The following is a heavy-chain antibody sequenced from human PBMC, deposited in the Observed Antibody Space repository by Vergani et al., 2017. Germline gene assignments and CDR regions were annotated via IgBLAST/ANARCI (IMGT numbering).Heavy chain of an antibody. J-gene: IGHJ4*02. CDR2: IYHSGST. Sequence: QVQLQESGPGLVEPSETLSLTCAVSGYSIRNGYYWGWIRQPPGKGLEWIGSIYHSGSTHYNPSLKSRVTISVDTSKNQFSLKLSSVTAADTAVYYCARVPGSGSYLDYWGQGTLVTVSS. D-gene: IGHD3-10*01. V-gene: IGHV4-38-2*01. CDR1: GYSIRNGYY. CDR3: ARVPGSGSYLDY.